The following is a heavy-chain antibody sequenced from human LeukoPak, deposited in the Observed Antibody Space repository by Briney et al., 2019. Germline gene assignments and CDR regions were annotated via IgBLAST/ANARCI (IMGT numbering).Heavy chain of an antibody. Sequence: ASVKVSCKASGYTFTSYGISWVRQAPGQGLEWMGWISAYNGNTNYAQKLQGRVTMTTDTSTSTAYMKLRSLRSDDTAVYYGARAQPYGGNSNFDYWGQGTLVTVSS. V-gene: IGHV1-18*01. D-gene: IGHD4-23*01. CDR2: ISAYNGNT. CDR1: GYTFTSYG. CDR3: ARAQPYGGNSNFDY. J-gene: IGHJ4*02.